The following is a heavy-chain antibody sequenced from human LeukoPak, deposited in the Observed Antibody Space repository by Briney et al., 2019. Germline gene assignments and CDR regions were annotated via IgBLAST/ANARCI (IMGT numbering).Heavy chain of an antibody. V-gene: IGHV1-69*01. CDR2: IIPIFGTA. CDR1: GGTFSSYA. J-gene: IGHJ4*02. D-gene: IGHD1-26*01. CDR3: AVGGATGGFDY. Sequence: SVKVSCTASGGTFSSYAISWVRQAPGQGLEWMGGIIPIFGTANYAQKFQGRVRITADESTSTAYMELSSLRSEDTAVYYCAVGGATGGFDYWGQGTLVTVSS.